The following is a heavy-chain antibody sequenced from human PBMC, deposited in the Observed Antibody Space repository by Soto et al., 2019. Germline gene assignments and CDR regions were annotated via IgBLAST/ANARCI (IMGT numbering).Heavy chain of an antibody. CDR2: IIPIFGTA. CDR1: RVAFSKFI. CDR3: AKVRYSSPMGYYYGMDV. D-gene: IGHD6-13*01. J-gene: IGHJ6*01. V-gene: IGHV1-69*01. Sequence: QAQLEQSGVEVKKPGSSVKVSCKASRVAFSKFIVTWVRQAPGLGLEWVGGIIPIFGTANYAQKFQGRVTITADESTSKSYMEVNNLRSEDTAVYYCAKVRYSSPMGYYYGMDVWGQGTTVTVSS.